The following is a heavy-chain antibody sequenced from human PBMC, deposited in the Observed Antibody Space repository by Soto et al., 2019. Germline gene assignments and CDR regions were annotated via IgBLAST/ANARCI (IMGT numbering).Heavy chain of an antibody. Sequence: SETLSLTCTVSGGSISSSSYYWGWIRQPPGKGLEWIGSIYYSGSTYYNPSLKSRVTISVDTSKNQFSLKLSSVTAADTAVYYCASLFSKGYYYYYGMDVWGQGPTVT. CDR1: GGSISSSSYY. CDR2: IYYSGST. V-gene: IGHV4-39*01. CDR3: ASLFSKGYYYYYGMDV. J-gene: IGHJ6*02.